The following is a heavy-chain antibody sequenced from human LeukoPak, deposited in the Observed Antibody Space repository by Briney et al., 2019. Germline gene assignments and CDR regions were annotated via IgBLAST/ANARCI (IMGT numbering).Heavy chain of an antibody. Sequence: PGGSLRLSCAASGFTFSSYWMHWVRQAPGKGLVWVSPINSDGSSTSYADSVKGRSTISRDNAKNTLYLQTNSLRAENPAVYYCATKHGGPYAFDIWGQGTTVTVSS. J-gene: IGHJ3*02. D-gene: IGHD2-21*01. CDR3: ATKHGGPYAFDI. CDR2: INSDGSST. CDR1: GFTFSSYW. V-gene: IGHV3-74*01.